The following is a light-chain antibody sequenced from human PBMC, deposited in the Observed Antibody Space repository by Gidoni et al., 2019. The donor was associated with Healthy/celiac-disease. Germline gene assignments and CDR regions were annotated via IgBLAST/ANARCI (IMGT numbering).Light chain of an antibody. CDR2: DDS. Sequence: SYVLTQPPSVSVDPGQTARITCGGNNIGSKSVHWYQQKPGQAPVLVVYDDSDRHSGIPARFSGSNSGNTATLTISRVEAVDEADYYCQVWDSSSDHVVFGGGTKLTVL. CDR1: NIGSKS. V-gene: IGLV3-21*02. CDR3: QVWDSSSDHVV. J-gene: IGLJ2*01.